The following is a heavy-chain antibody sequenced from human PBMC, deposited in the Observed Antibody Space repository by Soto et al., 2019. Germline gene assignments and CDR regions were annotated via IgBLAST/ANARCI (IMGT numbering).Heavy chain of an antibody. CDR1: GGTFSSYA. J-gene: IGHJ6*02. Sequence: GASVKVSCKASGGTFSSYAISWVRQAPGQGLEWMGGIIPIFGTANYAQKFQGRVTITADKSTSTAYMELSSLRSEDTAVYYCARATDSSGYYSVYYYGMDVWGQGTTVTVSS. D-gene: IGHD3-22*01. CDR2: IIPIFGTA. V-gene: IGHV1-69*06. CDR3: ARATDSSGYYSVYYYGMDV.